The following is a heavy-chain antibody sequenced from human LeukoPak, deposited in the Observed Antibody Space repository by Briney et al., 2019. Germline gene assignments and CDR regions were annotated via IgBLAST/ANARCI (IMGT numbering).Heavy chain of an antibody. CDR3: AREASGSNYDFWSGYSEWFDP. CDR2: IIPIFSIA. J-gene: IGHJ5*02. Sequence: SVKVSCKASGGTLSSYAISWVRQAPGQGLEWMGRIIPIFSIANYAQKFQGRVTITADKSTSTAYMELSSLRSEDTAVYYCAREASGSNYDFWSGYSEWFDPWGQGTLVTVSS. V-gene: IGHV1-69*04. D-gene: IGHD3-3*01. CDR1: GGTLSSYA.